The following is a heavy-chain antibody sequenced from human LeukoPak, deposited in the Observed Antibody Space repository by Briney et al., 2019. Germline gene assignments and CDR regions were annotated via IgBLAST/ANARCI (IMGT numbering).Heavy chain of an antibody. J-gene: IGHJ4*02. CDR3: ARESDRGYFDY. CDR1: GGSFSGYY. CDR2: INHSGST. D-gene: IGHD3-22*01. V-gene: IGHV4-34*01. Sequence: SETLSLTCAVYGGSFSGYYWSWIRQPPGEGLEWTGEINHSGSTNYNPSLKSRVTISVDTSKNQFSLKLSSVTAADTAVYYCARESDRGYFDYWGQGTLVTVSS.